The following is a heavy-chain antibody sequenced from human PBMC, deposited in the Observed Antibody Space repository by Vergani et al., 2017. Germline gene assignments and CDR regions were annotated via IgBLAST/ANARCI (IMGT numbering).Heavy chain of an antibody. Sequence: VQLVESGAEVKKPGSSVKVSCKASGGTFSSYAISWVRQAPGQGLEWMGGIIPIFGTANYAQKFQGRVTITADESTSTAYMELSSLRSEDTTVYYCARGRMVRGVIREPYYYYYYYMDVWGKGTTVTVSS. J-gene: IGHJ6*03. CDR1: GGTFSSYA. CDR3: ARGRMVRGVIREPYYYYYYYMDV. D-gene: IGHD3-10*01. V-gene: IGHV1-69*01. CDR2: IIPIFGTA.